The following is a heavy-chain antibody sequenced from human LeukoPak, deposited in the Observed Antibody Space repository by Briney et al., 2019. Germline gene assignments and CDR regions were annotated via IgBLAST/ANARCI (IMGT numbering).Heavy chain of an antibody. Sequence: GGSLRLSCAASGFTFSSYWMSWVRQAPGKGLEWVANIKQDGSEKYYVDSVKGRFTISRDNAKNSLYLQLNSLRAEDTAVYYCARYDDYGDYGGNYWGQGTLVTVSS. CDR3: ARYDDYGDYGGNY. D-gene: IGHD4-17*01. CDR1: GFTFSSYW. J-gene: IGHJ4*02. V-gene: IGHV3-7*01. CDR2: IKQDGSEK.